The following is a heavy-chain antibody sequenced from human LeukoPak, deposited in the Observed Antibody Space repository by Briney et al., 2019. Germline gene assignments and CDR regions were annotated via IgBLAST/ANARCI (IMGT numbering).Heavy chain of an antibody. CDR1: GGSISSSSYY. D-gene: IGHD3-3*01. Sequence: SETLSLTCTVSGGSISSSSYYWGWIRQPPGKGLEWIGSIYYSGSTYYNPSLKSRVTISVDTSKNQFSLKLSSVTAADTAVYYCARLNGILEWLGGFDYCGQGTLVTVSS. CDR2: IYYSGST. CDR3: ARLNGILEWLGGFDY. J-gene: IGHJ4*02. V-gene: IGHV4-39*01.